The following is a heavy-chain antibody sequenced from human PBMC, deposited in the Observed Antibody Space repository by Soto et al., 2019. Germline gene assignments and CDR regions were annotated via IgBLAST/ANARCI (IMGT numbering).Heavy chain of an antibody. CDR2: INHSGST. D-gene: IGHD3-3*01. V-gene: IGHV4-34*01. CDR1: GGSFSGYY. CDR3: ARGLVGYDFWSGYYTGIWFDP. Sequence: SETLSLTCAVYGGSFSGYYWSWIRQPPGKGLEWIGEINHSGSTNYNPSLKSRVTISVDTSKNQFSLKLSSVTAADTAVYYCARGLVGYDFWSGYYTGIWFDPWGQGTLVTVSS. J-gene: IGHJ5*02.